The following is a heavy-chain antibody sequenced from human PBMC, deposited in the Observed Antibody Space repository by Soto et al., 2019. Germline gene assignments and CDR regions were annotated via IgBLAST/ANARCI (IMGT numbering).Heavy chain of an antibody. J-gene: IGHJ5*02. CDR2: IIPIFGTA. Sequence: SVKVSCKASGGTFSSYAISWVRQAPGQGLEWVGGIIPIFGTANYAQKFQGRVTITADESTSTAYMELSSLRSEDTAVYYCARQRITMIVVVSTAGPCDPWGQGTLVTVSS. CDR1: GGTFSSYA. V-gene: IGHV1-69*13. D-gene: IGHD3-22*01. CDR3: ARQRITMIVVVSTAGPCDP.